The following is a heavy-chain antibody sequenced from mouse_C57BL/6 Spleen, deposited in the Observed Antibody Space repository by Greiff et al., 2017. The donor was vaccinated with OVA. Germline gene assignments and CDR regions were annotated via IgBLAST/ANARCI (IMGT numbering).Heavy chain of an antibody. D-gene: IGHD2-3*01. CDR2: IYPGDGDT. V-gene: IGHV1-82*01. CDR1: GYAFSSSW. CDR3: ARGLLPYYFDY. J-gene: IGHJ2*01. Sequence: VQLQQSGPELVKPGASVKISCKASGYAFSSSWMNWVKQRSGKGLEWIGRIYPGDGDTNYNGKFKGKATLTADKSSSTAYMQLSSLTSEDSAVYFCARGLLPYYFDYWGQGTTLTVSS.